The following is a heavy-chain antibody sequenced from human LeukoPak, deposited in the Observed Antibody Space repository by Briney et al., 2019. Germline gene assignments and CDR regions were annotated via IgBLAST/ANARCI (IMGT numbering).Heavy chain of an antibody. CDR2: IRYDGSNK. V-gene: IGHV3-30*02. Sequence: AGGSLRLSCAASGFTFSSYGMHWVRQAPGKGLEWVAFIRYDGSNKYYADSVKGRFTISRDNAKNSLYLQMNSLRAEDTAVYYCARGGLGSHRFDYWGQGTLVTVSS. J-gene: IGHJ4*02. CDR3: ARGGLGSHRFDY. D-gene: IGHD1-26*01. CDR1: GFTFSSYG.